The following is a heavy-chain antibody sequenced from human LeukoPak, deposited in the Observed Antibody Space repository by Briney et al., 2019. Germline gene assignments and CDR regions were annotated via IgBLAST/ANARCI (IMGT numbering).Heavy chain of an antibody. V-gene: IGHV3-74*01. CDR2: LNSDGSST. CDR1: GFTFSSYS. J-gene: IGHJ3*02. Sequence: GGSLRLSCAASGFTFSSYSMNWVRQAPGKGLVWVSCLNSDGSSTRYADSVRGRFTISRDNAKNTLYLQMNSLRAEDTAVYYCATGNYHAFDIWGQGTMVTVSS. D-gene: IGHD1-7*01. CDR3: ATGNYHAFDI.